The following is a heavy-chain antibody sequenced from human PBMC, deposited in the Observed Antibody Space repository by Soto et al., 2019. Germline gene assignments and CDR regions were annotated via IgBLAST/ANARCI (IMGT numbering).Heavy chain of an antibody. CDR3: VRRPRRDLGDGFDI. CDR1: GFSLSTSGVG. V-gene: IGHV2-5*02. J-gene: IGHJ3*02. Sequence: SGPTLVNPTQTLTLTCTFSGFSLSTSGVGVGWIRQPPGKALEWLALIYWDDDERYSPSLKSRLSVTKDTSKNQVVLVMTNMDPADTATYFCVRRPRRDLGDGFDIWGQGTMVTVSS. D-gene: IGHD3-16*01. CDR2: IYWDDDE.